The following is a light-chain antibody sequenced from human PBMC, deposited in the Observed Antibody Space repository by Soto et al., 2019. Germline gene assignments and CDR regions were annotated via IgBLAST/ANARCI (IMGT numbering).Light chain of an antibody. V-gene: IGLV2-14*03. J-gene: IGLJ1*01. CDR2: DVS. CDR3: GPYSSTNSV. Sequence: QSVLAQPPSLSGSPGQSLTLSCPGNSSDVGGYNYVSWYQQHPGKAPKLIIYDVSNRPSGVSNRFSGSKSGNTASLTISGLQAQDEADYYCGPYSSTNSVFGTGTTVTVL. CDR1: SSDVGGYNY.